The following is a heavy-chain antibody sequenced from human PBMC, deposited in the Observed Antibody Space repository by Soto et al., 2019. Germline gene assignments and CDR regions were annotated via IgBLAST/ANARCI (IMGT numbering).Heavy chain of an antibody. Sequence: GGPVRHSCAASVFPFSSYSMSWVRQAPGKGLEWVSGISTSGDSTYYADSVKGRFTISRDNSKDTLYLQMNSLRAGDTAVYYCAINSRYCSSTSCYADWGQGTLVTVSS. J-gene: IGHJ4*02. D-gene: IGHD2-2*01. V-gene: IGHV3-23*01. CDR2: ISTSGDST. CDR1: VFPFSSYS. CDR3: AINSRYCSSTSCYAD.